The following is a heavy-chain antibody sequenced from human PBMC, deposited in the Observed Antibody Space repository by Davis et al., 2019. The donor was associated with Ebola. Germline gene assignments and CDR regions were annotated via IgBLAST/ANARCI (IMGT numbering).Heavy chain of an antibody. J-gene: IGHJ6*02. CDR2: IRSKAYGGTT. D-gene: IGHD4-23*01. CDR1: GFTFGDYA. CDR3: TRDRWGVEGLYYYYYGMDV. V-gene: IGHV3-49*04. Sequence: GESLKISCTASGFTFGDYAMSWVRQAPGKGLEWVGFIRSKAYGGTTEYAASVKGRFTISRDDSKSIAYLQMNSLKTEDTAVYYCTRDRWGVEGLYYYYYGMDVWGQGTTVTVSS.